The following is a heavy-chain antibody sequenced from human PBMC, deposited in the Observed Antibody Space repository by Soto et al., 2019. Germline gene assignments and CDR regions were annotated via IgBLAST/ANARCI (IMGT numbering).Heavy chain of an antibody. V-gene: IGHV3-23*01. Sequence: EVQLLESGRGLVQPGGSLRLSCADSGFSFKTYGMTWVRQAPGKGLEGVAHIGLSNSDTYYADSVKGRFTISRDNSKNMVYLQMNSLRDADTAVYYCVKGGAYCYNDCTRSYWGRGTLVTVSS. J-gene: IGHJ4*02. CDR2: IGLSNSDT. CDR3: VKGGAYCYNDCTRSY. D-gene: IGHD2-21*01. CDR1: GFSFKTYG.